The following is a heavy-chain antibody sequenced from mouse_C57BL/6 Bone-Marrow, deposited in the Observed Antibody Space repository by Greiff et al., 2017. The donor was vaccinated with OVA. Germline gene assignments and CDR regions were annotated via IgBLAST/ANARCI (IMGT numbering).Heavy chain of an antibody. Sequence: DVMLVESGGGLVQPGGSLKLSCAASGFTFSDYYMYWVRQTPEKRLEWVAYISNGGGSTYYPDTVKGRFTISRDNAKNTLYLQMSRLKSEDTAMYYCARQRYSNSHAMDYWGQGTSVTVSS. D-gene: IGHD2-5*01. CDR2: ISNGGGST. CDR1: GFTFSDYY. V-gene: IGHV5-12*01. J-gene: IGHJ4*01. CDR3: ARQRYSNSHAMDY.